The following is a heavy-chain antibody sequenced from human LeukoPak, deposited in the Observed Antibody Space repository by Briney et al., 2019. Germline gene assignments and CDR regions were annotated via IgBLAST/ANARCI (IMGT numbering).Heavy chain of an antibody. CDR3: ARDRGFPSDYFDY. CDR2: INPNSGGT. CDR1: GYTFTSYD. J-gene: IGHJ4*02. Sequence: ASVKVSCKASGYTFTSYDINWVRQATGQGLEWMGWINPNSGGTNYAQKFQGRVTMTRDTSISTAYMELRRLRSDDTAVYYCARDRGFPSDYFDYWGQGTLVTVSS. V-gene: IGHV1-2*02.